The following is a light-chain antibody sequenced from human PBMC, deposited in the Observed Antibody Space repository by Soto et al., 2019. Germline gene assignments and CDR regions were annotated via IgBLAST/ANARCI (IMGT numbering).Light chain of an antibody. J-gene: IGLJ1*01. V-gene: IGLV2-11*01. CDR1: TSDVGSYNY. CDR3: CSYAGSSTRV. CDR2: DVS. Sequence: QSALTQPRSVTGSPGQSVTISCTGTTSDVGSYNYVSWYQQHPGKPPKLMIYDVSKRPSGAPDLFSGSKSGNTASLTISGLQPEDDADYYCCSYAGSSTRVFGTGTKLTVL.